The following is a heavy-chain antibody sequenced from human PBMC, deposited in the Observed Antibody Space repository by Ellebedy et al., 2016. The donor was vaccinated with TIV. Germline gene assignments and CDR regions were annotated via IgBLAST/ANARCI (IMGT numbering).Heavy chain of an antibody. CDR3: ARPGKTGARRNWFDL. Sequence: ASVKVSXXASGYTFTSFDIHWVRLATGQGLEWMGWMNPNSGNTDYAQNFEGRVTMTRDTSISTAYMELSSLYSEDTAVYYCARPGKTGARRNWFDLWGQGALVTVSS. CDR1: GYTFTSFD. CDR2: MNPNSGNT. D-gene: IGHD1-7*01. J-gene: IGHJ5*02. V-gene: IGHV1-8*01.